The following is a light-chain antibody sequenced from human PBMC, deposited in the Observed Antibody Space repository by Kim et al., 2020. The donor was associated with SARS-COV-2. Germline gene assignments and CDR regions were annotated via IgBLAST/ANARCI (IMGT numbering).Light chain of an antibody. CDR3: QQYDDWPPWT. Sequence: SLGERATLSCRASQSVSDNLAWYQLKPGQAPRLLIYGASTRATGIPARFSGSGSGTEFTLTISSLQSEDSAVYYCQQYDDWPPWTFGQGTKVDIK. CDR2: GAS. CDR1: QSVSDN. J-gene: IGKJ1*01. V-gene: IGKV3-15*01.